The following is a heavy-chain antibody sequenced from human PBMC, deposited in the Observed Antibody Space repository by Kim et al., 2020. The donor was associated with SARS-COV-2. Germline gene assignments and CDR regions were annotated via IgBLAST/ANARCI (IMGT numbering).Heavy chain of an antibody. D-gene: IGHD6-13*01. Sequence: SETLSLTCAVYGGSFSGYYWSWIRQPPGKGLEWIGEINHSGSTNYNPSLKSRVTISVDTSKNQFSLKLSSVTAADTAVYYCARLDDRSKKQLVRGLARDNNYFDYWGQGTLVTVSS. CDR2: INHSGST. CDR3: ARLDDRSKKQLVRGLARDNNYFDY. J-gene: IGHJ4*02. CDR1: GGSFSGYY. V-gene: IGHV4-34*01.